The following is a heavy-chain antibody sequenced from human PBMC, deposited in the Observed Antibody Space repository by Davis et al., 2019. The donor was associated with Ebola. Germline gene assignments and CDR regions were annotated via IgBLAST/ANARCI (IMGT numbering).Heavy chain of an antibody. CDR3: ARTQYRFLEWLLPFDY. J-gene: IGHJ4*02. CDR2: IYFCGST. CDR1: GGSISSYY. D-gene: IGHD3-3*01. V-gene: IGHV4-4*08. Sequence: SETLSLTCTVSGGSISSYYWSWIRQPPGKGLEWIGYIYFCGSTNYNPSLKSRVTISVDTSKNQFSLKLSSVTAADTAVYYCARTQYRFLEWLLPFDYWGQGTLVTVSS.